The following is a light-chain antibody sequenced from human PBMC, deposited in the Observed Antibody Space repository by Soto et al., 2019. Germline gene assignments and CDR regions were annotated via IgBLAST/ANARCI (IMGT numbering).Light chain of an antibody. CDR3: QQYGTSPPD. CDR2: GAS. V-gene: IGKV3-15*01. Sequence: EIVMTQSPAALSVSPGERATLSCRASQSVSSNLAWYQQKPGQAPRLLIYGASTRATGIPARLSGSGSGTEFTLTISSLQSEDFAVYYRQQYGTSPPDFGGGTKV. J-gene: IGKJ4*01. CDR1: QSVSSN.